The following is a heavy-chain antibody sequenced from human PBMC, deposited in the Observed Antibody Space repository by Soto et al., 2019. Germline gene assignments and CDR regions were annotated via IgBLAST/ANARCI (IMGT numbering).Heavy chain of an antibody. Sequence: EVQLVESGGGLVKPGESLRLSCAASGFTFSTYSMNWVRQAPGKGLEWVSSISGGSDYIYYADSVKGRFTIARDNAKNSLYLQMNSLRAGDTAVYYCARQALVVTAGATNWFDPWGQGTLVTVSS. D-gene: IGHD2-15*01. CDR2: ISGGSDYI. J-gene: IGHJ5*02. CDR1: GFTFSTYS. CDR3: ARQALVVTAGATNWFDP. V-gene: IGHV3-21*01.